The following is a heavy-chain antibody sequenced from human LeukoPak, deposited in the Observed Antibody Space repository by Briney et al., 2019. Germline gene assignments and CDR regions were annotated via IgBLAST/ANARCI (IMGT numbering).Heavy chain of an antibody. J-gene: IGHJ6*02. CDR3: ARMIAARHIHYYGMDV. D-gene: IGHD6-6*01. CDR2: IKQDGSEK. Sequence: GGSLRLSCEASGFTFSDYWMTWVRQAPGKGLEWVAHIKQDGSEKYYVDSVKGRFTISRDNAKNSLYLQMNSLRAEDTAVYYCARMIAARHIHYYGMDVWGRGTTVIVSS. CDR1: GFTFSDYW. V-gene: IGHV3-7*01.